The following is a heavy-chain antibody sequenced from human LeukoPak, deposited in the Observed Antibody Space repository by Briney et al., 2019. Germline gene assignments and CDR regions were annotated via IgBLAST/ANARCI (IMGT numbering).Heavy chain of an antibody. CDR1: GFPFGSYS. D-gene: IGHD2-21*02. CDR3: AREISDCCYFDC. CDR2: ITISSDK. V-gene: IGHV3-21*01. J-gene: IGHJ4*02. Sequence: GSLRLSCAASGFPFGSYSMNWVRPTPGKGLEWVSSITISSDKYYTDSVKGRFTISRDNAKNSLYLQMSSLKAEDTAVYYCAREISDCCYFDCWGQGTLVTVSS.